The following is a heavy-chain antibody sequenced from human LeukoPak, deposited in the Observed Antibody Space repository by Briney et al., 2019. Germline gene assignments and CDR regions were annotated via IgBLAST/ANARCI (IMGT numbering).Heavy chain of an antibody. D-gene: IGHD6-25*01. Sequence: GGSLRLSCAASGFTFSSYSMNWVRQPLGKGLEWVSGISANSGYTNHAVSVKGRFTISRDNSRSTLYLQMDSLRAEDTAVYYCARDNPRGSGNYGPSVYDYWGPGTLATVSS. CDR3: ARDNPRGSGNYGPSVYDY. CDR2: ISANSGYT. J-gene: IGHJ4*02. CDR1: GFTFSSYS. V-gene: IGHV3-23*01.